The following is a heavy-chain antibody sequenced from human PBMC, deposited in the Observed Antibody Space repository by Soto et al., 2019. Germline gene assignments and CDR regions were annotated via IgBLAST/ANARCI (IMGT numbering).Heavy chain of an antibody. V-gene: IGHV4-31*03. J-gene: IGHJ4*02. CDR3: ARVGTYYYDSSGYPIDY. Sequence: PSETLSLTCTVSGGSISSGGYYWSWIRQHPGKGLEWIGYIYYSGSTYYNPSLKSRVTISVDTSKNQFSLKLSSVTAADTAVYYCARVGTYYYDSSGYPIDYWGQGTLVTVSS. CDR1: GGSISSGGYY. CDR2: IYYSGST. D-gene: IGHD3-22*01.